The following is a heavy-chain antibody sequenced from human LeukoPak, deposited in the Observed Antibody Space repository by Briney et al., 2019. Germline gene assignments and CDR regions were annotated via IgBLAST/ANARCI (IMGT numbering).Heavy chain of an antibody. CDR3: VRADFWSGPVH. V-gene: IGHV3-48*01. CDR1: GFTFSSYS. J-gene: IGHJ4*02. CDR2: ISSSGNTI. Sequence: GGSLRLSCAAYGFTFSSYSMNWVRQAPGKGLEWVSYISSSGNTIYYADSVKGRFTISRDDAKNSLSLQMSSLSLEDTAVYYCVRADFWSGPVHWGQGTLVTVSP. D-gene: IGHD3-3*01.